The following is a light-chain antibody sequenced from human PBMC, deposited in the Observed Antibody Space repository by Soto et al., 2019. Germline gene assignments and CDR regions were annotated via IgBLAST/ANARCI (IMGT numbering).Light chain of an antibody. J-gene: IGLJ1*01. V-gene: IGLV2-14*01. CDR1: SSDVGGYNY. CDR3: SSYTSSSTLDV. Sequence: VLTQPASVSGSPGQSITISCTGTSSDVGGYNYVSWYQQHPGKAPKLMIYEVSNRPSGVSNRFSGSKSGNTASLTISGLQAEDEADYYCSSYTSSSTLDVFGTGTKVTV. CDR2: EVS.